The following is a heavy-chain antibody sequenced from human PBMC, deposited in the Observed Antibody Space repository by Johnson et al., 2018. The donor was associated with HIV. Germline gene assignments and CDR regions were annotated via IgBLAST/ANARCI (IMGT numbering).Heavy chain of an antibody. CDR3: ARELGYSSSNDAFDI. Sequence: VQLVESGGGVVQPGGSLRLSCAASGFTFSSYGRHWVRQAPGKGLEWVAVIWYDGSNKYYADSVKGRFTISRDNSKNTLFLQMNSLRAEDTAVYYCARELGYSSSNDAFDIWGQGTMVTVSS. D-gene: IGHD6-13*01. CDR2: IWYDGSNK. J-gene: IGHJ3*02. V-gene: IGHV3-33*08. CDR1: GFTFSSYG.